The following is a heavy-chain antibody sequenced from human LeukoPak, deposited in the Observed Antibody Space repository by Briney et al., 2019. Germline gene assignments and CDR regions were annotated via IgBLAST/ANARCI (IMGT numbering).Heavy chain of an antibody. J-gene: IGHJ4*02. D-gene: IGHD6-13*01. CDR2: ISSSSSTI. CDR3: ARDVSSSRVGSPFDY. CDR1: GFTFSSYS. Sequence: GGSLRLSCAASGFTFSSYSMNWVRQAPGKGLEWVSYISSSSSTIYYADSVKGRFTISRDNAKNSLYLQMNSLRAEDTAVYYCARDVSSSRVGSPFDYWGQGILGTVSS. V-gene: IGHV3-48*01.